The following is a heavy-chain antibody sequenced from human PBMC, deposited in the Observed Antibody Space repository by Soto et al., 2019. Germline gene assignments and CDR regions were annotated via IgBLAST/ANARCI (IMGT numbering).Heavy chain of an antibody. CDR3: ARYNPYYDSRGYYNY. J-gene: IGHJ4*02. CDR1: GYTFTGYY. Sequence: ASVKVSCKASGYTFTGYYMHWVRQAPGQGLEWMGWINPNSGGTNYAQKFQGRVTMTRDTSISTAYMELSRLRSDDTAVYYCARYNPYYDSRGYYNYWGQGTLVPVAS. V-gene: IGHV1-2*02. CDR2: INPNSGGT. D-gene: IGHD3-22*01.